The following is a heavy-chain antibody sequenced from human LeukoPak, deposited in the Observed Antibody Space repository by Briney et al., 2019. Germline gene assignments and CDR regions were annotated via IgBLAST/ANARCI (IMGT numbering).Heavy chain of an antibody. CDR2: INHSGST. CDR1: GGSFSGYY. J-gene: IGHJ4*02. Sequence: SETLSLTCAVYGGSFSGYYWSWIRQPPGKGLEWIGEINHSGSTNYNPSLKSRVTISVDTSKNQFSLKLSSVTAADTAVYYCARLSYYYDSSGYYCPLFDYWGQGTLVTVSS. V-gene: IGHV4-34*01. D-gene: IGHD3-22*01. CDR3: ARLSYYYDSSGYYCPLFDY.